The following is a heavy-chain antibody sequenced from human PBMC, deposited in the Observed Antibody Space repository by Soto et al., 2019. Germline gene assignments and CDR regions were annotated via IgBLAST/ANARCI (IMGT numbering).Heavy chain of an antibody. J-gene: IGHJ5*02. V-gene: IGHV3-23*01. Sequence: EVQLLESGGDLVQPGGSLRLSCAASGFTLKNYAMNWVRQAPGKGLEWVSSIGSDTHYADSVKGRFTISRDNSKNTLYLQMNSLRADDTAVYYCARDAYGSNSRWDWFDPWGQGTLVTVSS. CDR1: GFTLKNYA. CDR2: SIGSDT. CDR3: ARDAYGSNSRWDWFDP. D-gene: IGHD4-17*01.